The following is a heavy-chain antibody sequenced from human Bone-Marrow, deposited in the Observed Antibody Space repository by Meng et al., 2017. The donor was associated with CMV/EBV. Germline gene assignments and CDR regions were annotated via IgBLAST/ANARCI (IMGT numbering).Heavy chain of an antibody. Sequence: GESLKISCAASGFTFSSYAMHWVRQAPGKGLDWVAITWYDKTKKFYGDPVKGRFTISRDDSKNTVFLQMNSLRAEDTAVYYCVKDLVGAAAGHFDYWGQGTLVTVSS. CDR3: VKDLVGAAAGHFDY. CDR1: GFTFSSYA. CDR2: TWYDKTKK. V-gene: IGHV3-33*06. J-gene: IGHJ4*02. D-gene: IGHD1-26*01.